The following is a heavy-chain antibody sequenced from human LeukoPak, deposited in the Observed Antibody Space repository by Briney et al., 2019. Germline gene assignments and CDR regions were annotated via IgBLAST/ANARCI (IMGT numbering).Heavy chain of an antibody. V-gene: IGHV1-8*01. CDR1: GYTFTSYD. CDR2: MNPNSGNT. CDR3: ARGQTASNYDSSGYLSDI. D-gene: IGHD3-22*01. J-gene: IGHJ3*02. Sequence: ASVKVSCKASGYTFTSYDINWVRQATGQGLEWMGWMNPNSGNTGYAQKFRGRVTMTTNTSISTAYMELSSLRSEDTAVYFCARGQTASNYDSSGYLSDIWGQGTMVTVSS.